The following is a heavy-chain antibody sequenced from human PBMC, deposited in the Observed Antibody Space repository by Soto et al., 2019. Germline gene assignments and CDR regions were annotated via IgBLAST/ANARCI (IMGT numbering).Heavy chain of an antibody. V-gene: IGHV4-61*01. CDR1: GGSVSSGSYY. D-gene: IGHD3-10*01. CDR3: AIFLWFGEFPYFDY. Sequence: SETLSLTCTVSGGSVSSGSYYWSWIRQPPGKGLEWIGYIYYSGSTNYNPSLKSRVTISVDTSKNQFSLKLSSVTAADTAVYYCAIFLWFGEFPYFDYWGQGTLVTVAA. J-gene: IGHJ4*02. CDR2: IYYSGST.